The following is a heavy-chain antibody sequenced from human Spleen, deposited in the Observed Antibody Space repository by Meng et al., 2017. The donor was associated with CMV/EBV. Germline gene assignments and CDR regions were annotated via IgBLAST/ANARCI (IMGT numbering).Heavy chain of an antibody. V-gene: IGHV3-11*04. CDR3: ARSWELERHFVP. CDR1: GFTFSDYY. D-gene: IGHD1-1*01. Sequence: GGSLRLSCAASGFTFSDYYMTWIRQAPGKGLEWVSYISGSGKTIYYADSVKGRFTISRDNAKNSLYLQMNSLRAEDTAVYYCARSWELERHFVPWGQGTLVTVSS. J-gene: IGHJ5*02. CDR2: ISGSGKTI.